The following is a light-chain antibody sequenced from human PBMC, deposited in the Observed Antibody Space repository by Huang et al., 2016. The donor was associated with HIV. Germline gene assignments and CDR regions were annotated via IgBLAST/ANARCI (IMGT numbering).Light chain of an antibody. CDR2: WAS. V-gene: IGKV4-1*01. Sequence: DIIMTQSPDSLAVSLGERATLNCRSSQSVYSSSTSKDYMAWFQQNPGQPPRLLLFWASTRDAGVPDRFSGSGSGTHFTLTIANLEAEDAAIYYCQQYYSSPQTFGQGTRVEVK. J-gene: IGKJ1*01. CDR1: QSVYSSSTSKDY. CDR3: QQYYSSPQT.